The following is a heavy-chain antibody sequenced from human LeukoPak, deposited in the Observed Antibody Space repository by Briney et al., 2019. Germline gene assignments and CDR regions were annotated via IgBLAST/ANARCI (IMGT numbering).Heavy chain of an antibody. CDR1: GLTFSSYD. J-gene: IGHJ4*02. Sequence: GGSLRLSCAVSGLTFSSYDMNWVRQAPGKGLEWVSYINSRSSPTYYADSVKGRFTISRDNSKNTLYLQMNSLRAEDTAVYYCAKGGGYRIQGYYYDSSGYSAEFDYWGQGTLVTVSS. D-gene: IGHD3-22*01. CDR2: INSRSSPT. V-gene: IGHV3-48*01. CDR3: AKGGGYRIQGYYYDSSGYSAEFDY.